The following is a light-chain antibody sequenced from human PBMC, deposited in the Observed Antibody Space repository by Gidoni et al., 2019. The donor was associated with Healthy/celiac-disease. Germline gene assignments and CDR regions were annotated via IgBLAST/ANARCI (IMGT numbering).Light chain of an antibody. CDR1: QSVSSSD. J-gene: IGKJ2*01. V-gene: IGKV3-20*01. CDR3: QQYGSSPRT. CDR2: GAS. Sequence: ESVLTQSPGTLSLSPGERATLSCRASQSVSSSDLAWYQQKPGQAPRLLIYGASSRATGIPDRFSGSGSGTDFTLTISRLEPEDFAVYYCQQYGSSPRTFXQXTKLXIK.